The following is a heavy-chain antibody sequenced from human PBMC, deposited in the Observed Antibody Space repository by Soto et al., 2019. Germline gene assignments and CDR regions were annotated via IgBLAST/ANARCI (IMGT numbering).Heavy chain of an antibody. Sequence: QVQLVQSGAEVKKPGSSVKVSCKASGGTFSSYAISWVRQAPGQGLEWMGGIIPLFGTANYAQKFQGRVTITADKSTSTAYMALSSLRSEDTAVYYCARVTLRYFDWLLSHYSYGMDVWGQGTTVTVSS. J-gene: IGHJ6*02. D-gene: IGHD3-9*01. CDR2: IIPLFGTA. CDR1: GGTFSSYA. V-gene: IGHV1-69*06. CDR3: ARVTLRYFDWLLSHYSYGMDV.